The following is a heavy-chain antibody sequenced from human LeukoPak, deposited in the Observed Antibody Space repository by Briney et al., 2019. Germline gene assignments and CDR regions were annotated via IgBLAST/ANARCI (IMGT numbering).Heavy chain of an antibody. CDR1: GFSLSTSGVG. CDR2: IYWNDDK. Sequence: SGPTLVKPTQTLTLTCTFSGFSLSTSGVGVGRIRQPPGKALEWLALIYWNDDKRYSPSLKSRLTITKDTSKNQAVLTMTNMDPVDTATYYCAHLITIPLRSPGYFQHWGQGTLVTVSS. D-gene: IGHD3-9*01. J-gene: IGHJ1*01. CDR3: AHLITIPLRSPGYFQH. V-gene: IGHV2-5*01.